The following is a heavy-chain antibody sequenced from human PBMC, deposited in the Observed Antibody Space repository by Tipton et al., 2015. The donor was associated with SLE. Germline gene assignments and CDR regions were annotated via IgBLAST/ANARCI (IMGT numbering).Heavy chain of an antibody. Sequence: TLSLTCTVSGFSISSGYYWGWMRQSPGKGLEWIGSIYRSGSTYYTPSLRSRVTISLDTSMNQFSLNLYSVTPADTAVYYCARGGVGVYDYFNYWGQRTLVTVSS. V-gene: IGHV4-38-2*02. D-gene: IGHD5/OR15-5a*01. J-gene: IGHJ4*02. CDR2: IYRSGST. CDR3: ARGGVGVYDYFNY. CDR1: GFSISSGYY.